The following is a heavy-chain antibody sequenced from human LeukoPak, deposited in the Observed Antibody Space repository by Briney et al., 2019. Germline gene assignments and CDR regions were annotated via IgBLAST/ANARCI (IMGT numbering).Heavy chain of an antibody. V-gene: IGHV3-23*01. CDR1: GFTFSNAW. J-gene: IGHJ4*02. Sequence: GGSLRLSCAASGFTFSNAWMSWVRQAPGKGLEWVSAISGSGGSTYYADSVKGRFTISRDNSKNTLYLQMNSLRAEDTAVYYCAKDAEYGSGSYPDGWGQGTLVTVSS. CDR2: ISGSGGST. CDR3: AKDAEYGSGSYPDG. D-gene: IGHD3-10*01.